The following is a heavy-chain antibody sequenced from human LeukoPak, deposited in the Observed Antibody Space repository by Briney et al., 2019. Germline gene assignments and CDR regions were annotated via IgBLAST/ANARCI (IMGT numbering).Heavy chain of an antibody. CDR1: GGSISNYF. CDR3: ARGNGEATREAFDI. V-gene: IGHV4-4*07. J-gene: IGHJ3*02. CDR2: IYSNGVS. D-gene: IGHD4-17*01. Sequence: SETLSLTCAVSGGSISNYFWSWVRQPAGKGLEWIGRIYSNGVSYYNPSLKSRVTMSVDTSKNHFSLKLTSVTAADTAVYHCARGNGEATREAFDIWGLGTMVTVSS.